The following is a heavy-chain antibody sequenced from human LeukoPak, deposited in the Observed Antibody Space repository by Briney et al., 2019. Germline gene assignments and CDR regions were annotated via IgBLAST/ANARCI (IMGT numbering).Heavy chain of an antibody. J-gene: IGHJ5*02. CDR1: GGSISSSDYY. CDR3: ARMSDIVVVRAAMGWFDP. CDR2: FYYGGST. D-gene: IGHD2-2*01. V-gene: IGHV4-39*07. Sequence: SETLSLTCTVSGGSISSSDYYWGWIRQPPGKGLEWIGSFYYGGSTYYNPSLKSRVTISVDTSMNQFSLKLSSVTAADTAVYYCARMSDIVVVRAAMGWFDPWGQGTLVTVSS.